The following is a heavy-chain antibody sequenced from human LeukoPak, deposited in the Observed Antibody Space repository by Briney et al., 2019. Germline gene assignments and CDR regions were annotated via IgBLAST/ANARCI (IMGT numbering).Heavy chain of an antibody. Sequence: GASVKVSCKASGYTFTSYYMHWVRQAPGQGLEWMGIINPSGGSTSYAQKFQGRVTMTRDTSTSTVYMELSSLRSEDTAVYYCAREAYYDFWSGYPLYYFDYWGQGTLVTVSS. V-gene: IGHV1-46*01. J-gene: IGHJ4*02. CDR2: INPSGGST. CDR3: AREAYYDFWSGYPLYYFDY. CDR1: GYTFTSYY. D-gene: IGHD3-3*01.